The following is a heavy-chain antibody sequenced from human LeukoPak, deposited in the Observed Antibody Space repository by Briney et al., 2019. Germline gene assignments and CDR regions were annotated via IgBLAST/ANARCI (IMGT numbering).Heavy chain of an antibody. V-gene: IGHV1-8*01. CDR2: MNPNSGNT. CDR1: GYTFTSYD. D-gene: IGHD5-12*01. J-gene: IGHJ3*02. CDR3: ASSSIVATPWGAFDI. Sequence: ASVKVSCKASGYTFTSYDINWVRQATGQGREWMGWMNPNSGNTGYAQKFQGRVTMTRNTSISTAYMELSSLRSEDTAVYYCASSSIVATPWGAFDIWGLGTMVTVSS.